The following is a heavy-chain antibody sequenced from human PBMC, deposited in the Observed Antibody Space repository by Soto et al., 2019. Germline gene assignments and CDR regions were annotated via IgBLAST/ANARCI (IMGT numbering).Heavy chain of an antibody. Sequence: GGSLRLSCAASGFTFSSYGMHWVRQAPGKGLEWVAVISYDGSNKYYADSVKGRFTISRDNSKNTLYLQMNSLRAEDTAVYYCAKDLNYDFWSGYYSLYGFYYGMDVWGQGTTVTVSS. CDR2: ISYDGSNK. D-gene: IGHD3-3*01. CDR3: AKDLNYDFWSGYYSLYGFYYGMDV. V-gene: IGHV3-30*18. J-gene: IGHJ6*02. CDR1: GFTFSSYG.